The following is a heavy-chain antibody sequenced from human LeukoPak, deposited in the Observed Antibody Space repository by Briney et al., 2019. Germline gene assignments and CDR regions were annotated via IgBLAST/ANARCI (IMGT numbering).Heavy chain of an antibody. J-gene: IGHJ5*02. CDR3: ARVIASRGYWFDP. CDR2: IIPIFGTA. CDR1: GGTFISYA. D-gene: IGHD3-22*01. Sequence: GSSVKVSCKASGGTFISYAISWVRQAPGQGLEWIGGIIPIFGTANYAQKFQGRVTITTDESTRTASMELSSLRSEDTAVYYCARVIASRGYWFDPWGQGTLVTVSS. V-gene: IGHV1-69*05.